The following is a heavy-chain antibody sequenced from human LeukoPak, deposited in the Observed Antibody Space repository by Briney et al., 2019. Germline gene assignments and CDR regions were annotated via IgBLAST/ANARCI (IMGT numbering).Heavy chain of an antibody. V-gene: IGHV3-30-3*01. D-gene: IGHD2-15*01. CDR3: ARDPETSVVVGYLDY. CDR2: ISYDGSNK. Sequence: GRSLRLSCAASGFTFSSYAMHWVRQAPGKGLEWVAVISYDGSNKYYADSVKGRFTISRDNSKNTLYLQMNSLRAEDTAVYYCARDPETSVVVGYLDYWGQGTLVTVSS. CDR1: GFTFSSYA. J-gene: IGHJ4*02.